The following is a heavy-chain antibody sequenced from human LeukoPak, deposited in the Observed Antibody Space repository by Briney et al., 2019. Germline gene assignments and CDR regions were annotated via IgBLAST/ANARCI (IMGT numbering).Heavy chain of an antibody. J-gene: IGHJ4*02. Sequence: PGGSLRLSCAASGFTFSNYAMSWVRQAPGKGLEWVSGISGSGGSIYYADSVKGRFIIFRDNSKNTLYQQMNSLRTEDTAVYYCAKAATVTVYFDYWGQGTLVTVSS. V-gene: IGHV3-23*01. D-gene: IGHD4-17*01. CDR3: AKAATVTVYFDY. CDR1: GFTFSNYA. CDR2: ISGSGGSI.